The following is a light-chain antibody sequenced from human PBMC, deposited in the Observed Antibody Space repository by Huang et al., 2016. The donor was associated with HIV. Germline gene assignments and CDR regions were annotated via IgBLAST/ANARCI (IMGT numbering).Light chain of an antibody. CDR2: WSS. Sequence: DIVMAQSPGSLAVSLGERATLTCRSSQSLFSTSTNKDYLAWFQQKPGQPPKLLLFWSSTREVGVPDRFSGSGSGTHCTLTVGKLEADDAAIYYGQQYYASPQTFGHGTRV. V-gene: IGKV4-1*01. J-gene: IGKJ1*01. CDR3: QQYYASPQT. CDR1: QSLFSTSTNKDY.